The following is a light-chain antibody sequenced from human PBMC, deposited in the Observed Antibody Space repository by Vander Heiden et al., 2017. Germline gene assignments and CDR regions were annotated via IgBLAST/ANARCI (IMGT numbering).Light chain of an antibody. CDR3: LLSNSGSVV. Sequence: QAVVTQEPSLTVSPGGTVTLTCGSSTGAVTSGHYPYWFQQKPGQALMILIYDTSNKHSWTPALFNGSLLGATADTTLSGAQAEDEAYYYCLLSNSGSVVFGTGTKLTVL. CDR2: DTS. J-gene: IGLJ2*01. V-gene: IGLV7-46*01. CDR1: TGAVTSGHY.